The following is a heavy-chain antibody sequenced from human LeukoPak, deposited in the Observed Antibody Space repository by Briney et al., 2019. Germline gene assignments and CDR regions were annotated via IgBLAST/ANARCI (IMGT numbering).Heavy chain of an antibody. CDR1: GFTFSNAW. CDR3: TTNADDYSNYVLTLFRRGTDAFDI. D-gene: IGHD4-11*01. V-gene: IGHV3-15*01. J-gene: IGHJ3*02. CDR2: IKSKTDGGTT. Sequence: GGSLRLSCAASGFTFSNAWMSWVRQAPGKGLEWVCRIKSKTDGGTTDYAAPVKGRFTISSDESKSTLYLQINSLKTEDTAVYYCTTNADDYSNYVLTLFRRGTDAFDIWGQGTMVTVSS.